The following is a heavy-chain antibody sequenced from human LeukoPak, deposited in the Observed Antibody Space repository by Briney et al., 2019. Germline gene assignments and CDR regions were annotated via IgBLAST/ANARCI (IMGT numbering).Heavy chain of an antibody. CDR3: ARWSGSNYS. J-gene: IGHJ5*02. D-gene: IGHD1-26*01. CDR2: ISSDGRGT. V-gene: IGHV3-64*01. Sequence: GGSLRLSCEASGFTTCHSGAIHCVRQAPGKGLEYVSAISSDGRGTYYANSVKGRFTISRDNSKNTVYLQMASLRSEDMAVDYCARWSGSNYSWGQGTLVTVSS. CDR1: GFTTCHSGA.